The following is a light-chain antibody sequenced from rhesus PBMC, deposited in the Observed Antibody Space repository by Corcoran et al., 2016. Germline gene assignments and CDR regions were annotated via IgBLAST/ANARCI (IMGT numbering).Light chain of an antibody. J-gene: IGKJ2*01. CDR3: QETSNLSPYS. Sequence: EIVMTQSPATLSLSPGETATISCRTSQSVSSYLAWYQQKPGQAPRLLIYGASSKATSIPNRFSGRGSGTDSTLTISSLEPEDFAVYYCQETSNLSPYSFGQGTKVEIK. V-gene: IGKV3-31*02. CDR2: GAS. CDR1: QSVSSY.